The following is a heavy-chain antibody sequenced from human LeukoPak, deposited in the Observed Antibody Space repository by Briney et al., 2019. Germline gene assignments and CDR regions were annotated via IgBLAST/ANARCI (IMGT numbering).Heavy chain of an antibody. D-gene: IGHD2-15*01. J-gene: IGHJ5*02. V-gene: IGHV4-31*03. CDR3: ARGTRTQDRRGPGNWFDP. CDR1: GGSISSGGYY. Sequence: PSETLSLTCTVSGGSISSGGYYWSWIRQHPGKGLEWIGYIYYSGSTYYNPSLKSRVTISVDTSKNQFSLKLSSVTAADTAVYYCARGTRTQDRRGPGNWFDPWGQGTLVTVSS. CDR2: IYYSGST.